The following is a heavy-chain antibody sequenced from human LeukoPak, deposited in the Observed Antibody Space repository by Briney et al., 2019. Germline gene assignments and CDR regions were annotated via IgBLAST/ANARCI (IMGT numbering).Heavy chain of an antibody. V-gene: IGHV1-18*01. CDR1: GYTFTTYS. Sequence: GASVKVSCKASGYTFTTYSISWVRQAPGQGLEWMGWISVYNDNTNNAQKFQGRVTMTIDTSTSTAYMELRSLRSDDTATYYCARDQIVGALTTRYFDYWGQGTLVTVSS. CDR3: ARDQIVGALTTRYFDY. J-gene: IGHJ4*02. CDR2: ISVYNDNT. D-gene: IGHD1-26*01.